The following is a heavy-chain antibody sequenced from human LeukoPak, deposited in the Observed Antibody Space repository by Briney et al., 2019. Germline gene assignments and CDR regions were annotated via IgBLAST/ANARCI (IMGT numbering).Heavy chain of an antibody. Sequence: GGSLRLSCAASGFTFSDYYMSWIRQAPGKGLEWVSYISSSGSTIYYADSVKGRFTISRDNAKNSLYLQMNSLRAEDTALYYCAKVKDTGELLWDPFDIWGQGTMVTVSS. CDR2: ISSSGSTI. D-gene: IGHD3-10*01. V-gene: IGHV3-11*01. CDR1: GFTFSDYY. CDR3: AKVKDTGELLWDPFDI. J-gene: IGHJ3*02.